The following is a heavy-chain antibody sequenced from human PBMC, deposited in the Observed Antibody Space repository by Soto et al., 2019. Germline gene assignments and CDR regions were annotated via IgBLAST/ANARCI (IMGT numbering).Heavy chain of an antibody. CDR1: GFTFSSYA. Sequence: GGSLRLSCAASGFTFSSYAMHWVRQAPGKGLEWVAVTSYDGSNKYYADSVKGRVTISRDNAKNSLFLQMNSLRAEDTAVYYCARESSKGLFDYWGQGTLVTVSS. CDR2: TSYDGSNK. V-gene: IGHV3-30-3*01. D-gene: IGHD3-22*01. CDR3: ARESSKGLFDY. J-gene: IGHJ4*02.